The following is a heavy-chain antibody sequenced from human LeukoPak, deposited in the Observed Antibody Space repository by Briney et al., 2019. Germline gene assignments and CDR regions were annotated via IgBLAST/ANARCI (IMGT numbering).Heavy chain of an antibody. CDR2: IYTSGST. V-gene: IGHV4-4*07. J-gene: IGHJ3*02. Sequence: PSETLSLTCTVSGGSISSYYWSSIRQPAGKGLEWIGRIYTSGSTNYNPSLKSRVTMSVDTSKNQFSLKLSSVTAADTAVYYCATWYYYGSGSHDAFDIWGQGTMVTVSS. CDR3: ATWYYYGSGSHDAFDI. CDR1: GGSISSYY. D-gene: IGHD3-10*01.